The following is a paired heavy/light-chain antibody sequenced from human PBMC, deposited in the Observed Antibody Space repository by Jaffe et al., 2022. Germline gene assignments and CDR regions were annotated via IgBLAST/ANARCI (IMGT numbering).Light chain of an antibody. CDR3: QSYDSSLSGWV. V-gene: IGLV1-40*01. CDR1: SSNIGAGFD. Sequence: QSVLTQPPSVSGAPGQRVTISCTGSSSNIGAGFDVHWYQQLPGTAPKLLIFGNSSRPSGVPDRFSGSKSGTSASLAITGLQAEDETDYYCQSYDSSLSGWVFGGGTKLTVL. J-gene: IGLJ3*02. CDR2: GNS.
Heavy chain of an antibody. CDR2: IYPADSDT. D-gene: IGHD5-12*01. V-gene: IGHV5-51*03. Sequence: EVQLVQSGAEVKKPGESLKISCKGSGYIFTNYWIGWVRQMPGKGLEWMGIIYPADSDTRYSPSFEGQVTISVDESISTAYLQWSSLMASDTAMYYCARLSGYDLGSYYFGYWGQGTLVSVSS. J-gene: IGHJ4*02. CDR1: GYIFTNYW. CDR3: ARLSGYDLGSYYFGY.